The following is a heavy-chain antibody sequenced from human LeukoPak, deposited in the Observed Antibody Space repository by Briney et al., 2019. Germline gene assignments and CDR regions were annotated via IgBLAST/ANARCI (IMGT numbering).Heavy chain of an antibody. J-gene: IGHJ4*02. CDR3: ARQPLVDRSVTVVAPQTPFDY. V-gene: IGHV3-66*04. CDR2: IYSGGST. CDR1: GFTVSSNY. D-gene: IGHD2-2*01. Sequence: GGSLRLSCAASGFTVSSNYMSWVRQAPGKGLEWVSVIYSGGSTYYADSVKGRFTISRGNSKNTLYLQMNSLRAEDTAVYYCARQPLVDRSVTVVAPQTPFDYWGQGTLVTVSS.